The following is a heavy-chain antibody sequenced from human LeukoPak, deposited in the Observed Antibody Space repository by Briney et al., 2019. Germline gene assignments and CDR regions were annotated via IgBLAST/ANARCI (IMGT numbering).Heavy chain of an antibody. V-gene: IGHV4-39*01. D-gene: IGHD3-10*01. Sequence: SETLSLTCAVYGGSFSGYYWGWIRQPPGKGLEWIGSIYYSGSTYYNPSLQSRVTISVDTSKSQFSLNLNSVTAADTAVYYCARQLWFGEYHFDYWGQGTLVTVSS. CDR3: ARQLWFGEYHFDY. CDR2: IYYSGST. J-gene: IGHJ4*02. CDR1: GGSFSGYY.